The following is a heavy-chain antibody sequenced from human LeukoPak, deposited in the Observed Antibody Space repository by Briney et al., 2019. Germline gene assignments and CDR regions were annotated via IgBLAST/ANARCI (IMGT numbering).Heavy chain of an antibody. CDR3: ARDLGGWYGYAFDI. D-gene: IGHD6-19*01. J-gene: IGHJ3*02. V-gene: IGHV3-53*01. Sequence: GGSLRLSCAASGFTFSSNYMSWVRQAPGKGLEWVSVIYSGGSTYYADSVKGRFTISRDNSKNTLYLQMNSLRAEDTAVYYCARDLGGWYGYAFDIWGQGTMVTVSS. CDR1: GFTFSSNY. CDR2: IYSGGST.